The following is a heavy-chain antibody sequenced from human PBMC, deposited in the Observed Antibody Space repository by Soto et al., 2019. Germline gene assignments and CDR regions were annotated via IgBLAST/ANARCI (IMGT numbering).Heavy chain of an antibody. CDR1: GYIFTNYD. V-gene: IGHV1-8*01. CDR3: ARYIWAGGFDI. D-gene: IGHD3-16*01. CDR2: MKPNSGKT. J-gene: IGHJ3*02. Sequence: ASVKVSCKASGYIFTNYDIEWVRQAAGQGLEWLGWMKPNSGKTGYTQTFQGRVTMTRDTSINTAYMELSGLRFEDTAVYYCARYIWAGGFDIWGHGTMVTVS.